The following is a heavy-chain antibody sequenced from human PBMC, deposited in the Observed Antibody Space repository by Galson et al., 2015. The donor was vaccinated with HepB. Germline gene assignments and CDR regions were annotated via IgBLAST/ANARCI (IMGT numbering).Heavy chain of an antibody. CDR3: ARHGRSGIAAAGDFDY. CDR1: GGSISSSSYY. D-gene: IGHD6-13*01. V-gene: IGHV4-39*01. J-gene: IGHJ4*02. Sequence: SETLSLTCTVSGGSISSSSYYWGWIRQPPGKGLEWIGSIYYSGSTYYNPSLKSRVTISVDTSKNQFSLKLSSVTAADTAVYYCARHGRSGIAAAGDFDYWGQGTLVTVSS. CDR2: IYYSGST.